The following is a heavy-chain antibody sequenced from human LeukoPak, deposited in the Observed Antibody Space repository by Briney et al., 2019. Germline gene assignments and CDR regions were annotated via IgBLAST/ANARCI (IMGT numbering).Heavy chain of an antibody. CDR1: GFTFSSYS. CDR2: ISSSSSYI. V-gene: IGHV3-21*01. CDR3: ARDQASSRRWLQLRYFDY. D-gene: IGHD5-24*01. Sequence: PGGSLRLSCAASGFTFSSYSMNWVRQAPGKGLEWVSSISSSSSYIYYADSVKGRFTISRDNAKNSLYLQMNSLRAEDTAVYYCARDQASSRRWLQLRYFDYWGQGTLVTVSS. J-gene: IGHJ4*02.